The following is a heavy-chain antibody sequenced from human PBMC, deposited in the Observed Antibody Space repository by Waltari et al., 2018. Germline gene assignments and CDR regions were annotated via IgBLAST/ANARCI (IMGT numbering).Heavy chain of an antibody. CDR2: INPNSGGT. V-gene: IGHV1-2*06. CDR3: ARDLEILTYYYDSSGYVDY. CDR1: GYTFTGYY. Sequence: QVQLVQSGAEVKKPGASVKVSCKASGYTFTGYYMHWVRQAPGQGLEWMGRINPNSGGTNYAQKFKGRVTMTRDTSISTAYMELSRLRSDDTAVYYCARDLEILTYYYDSSGYVDYWGQGTLVTVSS. J-gene: IGHJ4*02. D-gene: IGHD3-22*01.